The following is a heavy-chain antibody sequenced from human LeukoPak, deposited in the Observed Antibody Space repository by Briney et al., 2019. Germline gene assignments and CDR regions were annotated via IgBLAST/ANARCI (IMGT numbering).Heavy chain of an antibody. Sequence: GGSLRLSCAASGFTFSDYYMSWIRQAPGKGLEWVSYSSSSSSYTNYADSVKGRLTISRDNAKNSLYPQMNSLRAEDTAVYYCARDSVAGNYFDYWGQGTLVTVSS. D-gene: IGHD6-19*01. J-gene: IGHJ4*02. V-gene: IGHV3-11*06. CDR2: SSSSSSYT. CDR1: GFTFSDYY. CDR3: ARDSVAGNYFDY.